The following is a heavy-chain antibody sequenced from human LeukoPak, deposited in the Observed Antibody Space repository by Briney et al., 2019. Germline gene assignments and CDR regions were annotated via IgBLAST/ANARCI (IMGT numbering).Heavy chain of an antibody. V-gene: IGHV3-23*01. CDR1: GFTSSSYA. D-gene: IGHD2-2*01. CDR2: IRDSGGST. CDR3: AKEVPVVVSKDQFDS. J-gene: IGHJ4*02. Sequence: GGSLELSCAASGFTSSSYAMSWVRQAPGKGLEWVSAIRDSGGSTFYADSVKGRFTISRDNSKNTLYLQMSSLRADDTAVYYCAKEVPVVVSKDQFDSWGQGTLVTVSS.